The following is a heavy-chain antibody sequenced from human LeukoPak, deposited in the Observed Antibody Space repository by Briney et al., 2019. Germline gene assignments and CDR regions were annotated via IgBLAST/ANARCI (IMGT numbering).Heavy chain of an antibody. CDR3: AKLGTGTWFDP. CDR1: GGSISSHC. Sequence: PSETLSLTCTVSGGSISSHCWSWIRQPPGKGLEWIGYIYYSGSTNYNPSLKSRVTISVDTSKNQFSLKLSSVTAADTAVYYCAKLGTGTWFDPWGQGTLVTVSS. V-gene: IGHV4-59*11. J-gene: IGHJ5*02. D-gene: IGHD1-1*01. CDR2: IYYSGST.